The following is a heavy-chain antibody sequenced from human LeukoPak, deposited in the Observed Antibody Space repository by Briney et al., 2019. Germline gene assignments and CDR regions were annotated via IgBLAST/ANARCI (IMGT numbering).Heavy chain of an antibody. V-gene: IGHV3-7*01. J-gene: IGHJ4*02. D-gene: IGHD3-22*01. Sequence: GGSLRLSCAASGFTFTTYWMSWIRQTPRKGLEWVAKIKPAGGEKSYVDSVKGRLPISRDNAKNSVFLQMDSLRVEATARYYCARGQLADSYWGQGALVTVSS. CDR3: ARGQLADSY. CDR1: GFTFTTYW. CDR2: IKPAGGEK.